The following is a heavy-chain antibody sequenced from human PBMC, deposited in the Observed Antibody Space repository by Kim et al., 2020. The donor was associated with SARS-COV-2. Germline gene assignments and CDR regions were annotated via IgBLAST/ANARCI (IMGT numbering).Heavy chain of an antibody. CDR1: GFTFSSYS. D-gene: IGHD3-3*01. V-gene: IGHV3-48*02. Sequence: GGSLRLSCAASGFTFSSYSMNWVRQAPGKGLEWVSYISSSSSTIYYADSVKGRFTISRDNAKNSLYLQMNSLRDKDTAVYYCARDGYHYDFWSGYYSFDYYYMDVWGKGTTVTVSS. CDR3: ARDGYHYDFWSGYYSFDYYYMDV. J-gene: IGHJ6*03. CDR2: ISSSSSTI.